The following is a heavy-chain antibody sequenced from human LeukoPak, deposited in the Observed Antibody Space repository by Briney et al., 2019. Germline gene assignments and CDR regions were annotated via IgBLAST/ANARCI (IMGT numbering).Heavy chain of an antibody. Sequence: SETLSLTCAVYGGSFSGYYWSWLRQPPGKGLEWIGEINHSGSTNYNPSLKSRVTISVDTSKNQFSLMLSSVTAADTAVYYCARGGVGLGYSYGYHYWGQGTLVTVSS. CDR2: INHSGST. CDR1: GGSFSGYY. CDR3: ARGGVGLGYSYGYHY. D-gene: IGHD5-18*01. V-gene: IGHV4-34*01. J-gene: IGHJ4*02.